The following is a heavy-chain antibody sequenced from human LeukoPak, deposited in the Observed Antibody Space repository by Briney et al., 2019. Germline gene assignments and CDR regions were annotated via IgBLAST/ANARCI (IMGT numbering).Heavy chain of an antibody. J-gene: IGHJ4*02. CDR3: ASPAVWGELSLRY. CDR1: GFTFSSYE. Sequence: GGSLRLSCAVSGFTFSSYEMNWVRQAPGKGLEWVSHISSSGSSIYYADSVKGRFTISRDNSKNTVYLQMNSLRAEDTAVYYCASPAVWGELSLRYWGQGTLVTVSS. D-gene: IGHD3-16*02. V-gene: IGHV3-48*03. CDR2: ISSSGSSI.